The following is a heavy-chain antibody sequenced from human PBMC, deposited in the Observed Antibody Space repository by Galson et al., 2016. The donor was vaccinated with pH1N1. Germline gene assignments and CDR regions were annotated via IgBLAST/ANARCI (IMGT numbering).Heavy chain of an antibody. J-gene: IGHJ4*02. D-gene: IGHD5-12*01. Sequence: SLRLSCAASGFTFTSYAMHWVRQAPGKGLEWVAVILYDGTNEYYADSVKGRFTIPRDETQSTVYLQMNSLRTEDTAVYYCARDSEYSGHEGFHWAQGTLVIVSS. CDR3: ARDSEYSGHEGFH. CDR1: GFTFTSYA. V-gene: IGHV3-30*04. CDR2: ILYDGTNE.